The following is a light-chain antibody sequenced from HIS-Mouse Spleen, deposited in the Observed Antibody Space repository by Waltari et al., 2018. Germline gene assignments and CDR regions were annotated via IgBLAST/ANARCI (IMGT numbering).Light chain of an antibody. CDR2: GNS. J-gene: IGLJ7*02. CDR1: SSHIGAGYD. Sequence: QSVLTQPPSVSGAPGQRVTIPCTGSSSHIGAGYDVHGYQQLPGTAPRLLIYGNSNRPSGVPDRFSGSKSGTSASLAITGLQAEDEADYYCQSYDSSLSGAVFGGGTQLTAL. CDR3: QSYDSSLSGAV. V-gene: IGLV1-40*01.